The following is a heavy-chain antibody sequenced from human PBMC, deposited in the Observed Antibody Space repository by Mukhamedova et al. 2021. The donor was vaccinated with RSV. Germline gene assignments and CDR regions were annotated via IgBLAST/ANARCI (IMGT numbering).Heavy chain of an antibody. CDR2: INRDGSST. J-gene: IGHJ4*02. Sequence: RTSWMHWVRQAPGKGLVWVSFINRDGSSTSYADSVKGRFTISRDNAKNTLYLQMNSLRAEDTGLYYCTRDGSYASGYWGQGTLVT. CDR1: RTSW. V-gene: IGHV3-74*01. D-gene: IGHD1-26*01. CDR3: TRDGSYASGY.